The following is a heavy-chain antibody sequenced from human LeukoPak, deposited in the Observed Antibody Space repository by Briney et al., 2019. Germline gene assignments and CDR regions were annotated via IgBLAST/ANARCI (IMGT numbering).Heavy chain of an antibody. Sequence: KPSETLSLTCAVYGGSFSGYYWSWIRQPPGKGLEWIGEINHSGSTNYNPSLKSRVTISVDTSKNQFSLKLNSVTAADTAVYYCAREEYGDYVGYWGQGTLVTVAS. CDR2: INHSGST. V-gene: IGHV4-34*01. CDR3: AREEYGDYVGY. D-gene: IGHD4-17*01. J-gene: IGHJ4*02. CDR1: GGSFSGYY.